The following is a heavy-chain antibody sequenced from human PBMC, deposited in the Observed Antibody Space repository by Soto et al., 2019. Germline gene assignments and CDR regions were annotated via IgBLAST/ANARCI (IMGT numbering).Heavy chain of an antibody. CDR1: GGTFSSYA. J-gene: IGHJ6*02. Sequence: SSVKVSCKASGGTFSSYAISWVRQAPGQGLEWMGGIIPIFGTANYAQKFQGRVPITADESTSTAYMELSSLSSEDTAVYYCAFDPRYRGYDTNYYYYGMDVWAQGTTVTVSS. V-gene: IGHV1-69*13. CDR2: IIPIFGTA. D-gene: IGHD5-12*01. CDR3: AFDPRYRGYDTNYYYYGMDV.